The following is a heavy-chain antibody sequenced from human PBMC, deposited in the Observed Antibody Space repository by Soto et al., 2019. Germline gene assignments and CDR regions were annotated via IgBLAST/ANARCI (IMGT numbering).Heavy chain of an antibody. J-gene: IGHJ4*02. D-gene: IGHD5-12*01. V-gene: IGHV1-69*13. CDR2: IIPIFGTA. CDR3: ARDSTGGYSGYDLDY. Sequence: ASVKVSCKASGGTFSSYAISWVRQAPGQGLEWMGGIIPIFGTANYAQKFQGRVTITADESTSTAYMELSSLRSEDTAVYYCARDSTGGYSGYDLDYWGQGTLVPVSS. CDR1: GGTFSSYA.